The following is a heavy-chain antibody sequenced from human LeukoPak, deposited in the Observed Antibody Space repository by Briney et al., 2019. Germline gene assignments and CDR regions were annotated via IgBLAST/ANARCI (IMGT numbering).Heavy chain of an antibody. D-gene: IGHD3-22*01. J-gene: IGHJ4*02. CDR1: GYTLTELS. Sequence: APVKVSCKVSGYTLTELSMHWVRQAPGKGLEWMGGFDPEDGETIYAQKFQGRVTMTEDTSTDTAYMELSSLRSEDTAVYYCATVKGYYDSSGYDDFDCWGQGTLVTVSS. V-gene: IGHV1-24*01. CDR3: ATVKGYYDSSGYDDFDC. CDR2: FDPEDGET.